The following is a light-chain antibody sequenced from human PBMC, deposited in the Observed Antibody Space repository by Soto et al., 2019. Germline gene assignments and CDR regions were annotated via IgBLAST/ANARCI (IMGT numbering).Light chain of an antibody. CDR2: DDD. Sequence: SYELTQPPSVSVAPGGTASITCAQSDIGTKLVQWYQQKPGQAPVLVMSDDDDRPSGIPERFSGYNSVNTATLTISRVEAGDEADYYCQVWDSSSDIHVFGTGTKVTVL. CDR3: QVWDSSSDIHV. J-gene: IGLJ1*01. V-gene: IGLV3-21*04. CDR1: DIGTKL.